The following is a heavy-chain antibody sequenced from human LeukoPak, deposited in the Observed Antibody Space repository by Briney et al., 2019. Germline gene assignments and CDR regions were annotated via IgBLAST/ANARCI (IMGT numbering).Heavy chain of an antibody. Sequence: SETPSLTCTVSGGSVSSGSYYWSWIRQPPGKGLEWIGYIYYSGSTNYNPSLKSRVTISVDTSKNQFSLKLSSVTAADTAVYYCASHPITMIVAPDYWGQGTLVTVSS. CDR1: GGSVSSGSYY. J-gene: IGHJ4*02. D-gene: IGHD3-22*01. CDR3: ASHPITMIVAPDY. CDR2: IYYSGST. V-gene: IGHV4-61*01.